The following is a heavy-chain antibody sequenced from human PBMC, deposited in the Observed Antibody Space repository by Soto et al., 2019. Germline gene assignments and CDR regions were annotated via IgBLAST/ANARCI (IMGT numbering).Heavy chain of an antibody. CDR1: GYTFTSYG. D-gene: IGHD4-17*01. Sequence: DSVKVSCKASGYTFTSYGISWVRQAPGQGLEWMGWISAYNGNTNYAQKLQGRVTMTTDTSTSTAYMELRSLRSDDTAVYYCARGSSGDYAYYGMDVWGQGTTVTVSS. CDR2: ISAYNGNT. V-gene: IGHV1-18*01. CDR3: ARGSSGDYAYYGMDV. J-gene: IGHJ6*02.